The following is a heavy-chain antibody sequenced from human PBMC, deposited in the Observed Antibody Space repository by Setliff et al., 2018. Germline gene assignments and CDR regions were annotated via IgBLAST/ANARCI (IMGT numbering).Heavy chain of an antibody. J-gene: IGHJ6*02. CDR3: ARVSQYSSGWYYYYYGMDV. D-gene: IGHD6-19*01. Sequence: SSETLSLTCTVSGGSISSSSYYWGWIRQPPGKGLEWIGSIYYSGSTYYNPSLKSRVTISVDTPKNQFSLKLSSVTAADTAVYYCARVSQYSSGWYYYYYGMDVWGQGITVTVSS. CDR1: GGSISSSSYY. CDR2: IYYSGST. V-gene: IGHV4-39*07.